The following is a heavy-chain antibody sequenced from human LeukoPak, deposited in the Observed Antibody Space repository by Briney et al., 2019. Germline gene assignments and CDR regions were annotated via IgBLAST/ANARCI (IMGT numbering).Heavy chain of an antibody. D-gene: IGHD2-21*02. CDR3: ARDSSKLAYCGGDCPSYGMDV. CDR1: GYTFTIYY. Sequence: ASVKVSCKASGYTFTIYYMHWVRQAPGQGLEWMGWISAYNGNTNYAQKLQGRVTMTTDTSTSTAYMELRSLRSDDTAVYYCARDSSKLAYCGGDCPSYGMDVWGQGTTVTVSS. CDR2: ISAYNGNT. J-gene: IGHJ6*02. V-gene: IGHV1-18*04.